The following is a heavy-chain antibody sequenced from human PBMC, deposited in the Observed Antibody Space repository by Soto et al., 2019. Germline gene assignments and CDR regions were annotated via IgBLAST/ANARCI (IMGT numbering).Heavy chain of an antibody. V-gene: IGHV1-3*01. J-gene: IGHJ4*02. D-gene: IGHD5-12*01. CDR3: ARGSQGYSGYDQSFDY. CDR1: GYTFTSYA. Sequence: ASVKVSCKASGYTFTSYAMHWVRQAPGQRLEWMGWINAGNGNTKYSQKFQGRVTITRDTSASTAYMELSSLRSEDTAVYYCARGSQGYSGYDQSFDYWGKETLVTVSS. CDR2: INAGNGNT.